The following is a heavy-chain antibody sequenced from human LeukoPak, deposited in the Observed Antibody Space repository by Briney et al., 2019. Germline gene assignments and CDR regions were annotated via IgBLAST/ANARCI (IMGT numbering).Heavy chain of an antibody. CDR1: GFSVRSQY. Sequence: GGSLRLSCAASGFSVRSQYMSWVRQAPGKGLEWVSVIYSGGSTYYADSVRGRFTISRDNSKNTLYLQMNSLRAEDTAVYYCAGRPHGDHPYFDYWGQGTLVTVSP. D-gene: IGHD4-17*01. CDR2: IYSGGST. V-gene: IGHV3-53*01. J-gene: IGHJ4*02. CDR3: AGRPHGDHPYFDY.